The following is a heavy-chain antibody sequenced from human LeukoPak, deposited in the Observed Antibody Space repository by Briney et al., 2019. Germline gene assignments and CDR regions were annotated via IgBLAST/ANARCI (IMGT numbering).Heavy chain of an antibody. CDR1: GYTFINYG. CDR2: ISAYSGNT. V-gene: IGHV1-18*01. J-gene: IGHJ6*02. CDR3: ARWNYYGSGRDYYYGMDV. D-gene: IGHD3-10*01. Sequence: ASVMVSSTASGYTFINYGITWVRQAPGQGLEWMGWISAYSGNTNHAQTFQGRVTMTADTFTSTAYMELRSLRSDDAAVYYCARWNYYGSGRDYYYGMDVWGQGTTVTVSS.